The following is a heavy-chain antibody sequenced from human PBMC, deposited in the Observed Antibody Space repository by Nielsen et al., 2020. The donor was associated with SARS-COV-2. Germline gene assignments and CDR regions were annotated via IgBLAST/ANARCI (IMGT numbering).Heavy chain of an antibody. CDR3: AKDMAITILVGQNAFDI. CDR1: GFTFSSYA. CDR2: ISWNSGSI. D-gene: IGHD3-9*01. Sequence: GGSLRLSCAASGFTFSSYAMHWVRQAPGKGLEWVSGISWNSGSIGYADSVKGRFTISRDNAKNSLYLQMNSLRAEDTALYYCAKDMAITILVGQNAFDIWGQGTMVTVSS. V-gene: IGHV3-9*01. J-gene: IGHJ3*02.